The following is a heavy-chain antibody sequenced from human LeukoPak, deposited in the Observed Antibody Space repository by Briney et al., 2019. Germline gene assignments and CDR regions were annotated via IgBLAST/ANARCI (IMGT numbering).Heavy chain of an antibody. CDR3: ARRGYSYGYGPLDY. CDR2: IYYSGST. J-gene: IGHJ4*02. V-gene: IGHV4-59*08. CDR1: GGSISSYY. D-gene: IGHD5-18*01. Sequence: SETLSLTFTVSGGSISSYYWSWIRQPPGKGLEWIGYIYYSGSTNYNPSLKSRVTISVDTSKNQFSLKLSSVTAADTAVYYCARRGYSYGYGPLDYWGQGTLVTVSS.